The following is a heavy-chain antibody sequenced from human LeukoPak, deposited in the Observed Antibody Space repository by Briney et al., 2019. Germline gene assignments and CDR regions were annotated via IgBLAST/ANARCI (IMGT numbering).Heavy chain of an antibody. V-gene: IGHV3-43*02. J-gene: IGHJ5*02. CDR2: ISGDGGST. Sequence: GGSLRLSCAASGFTFDDYAMHWVRQAPGKGLEWVSLISGDGGSTYYADSAKGRFTISRDNSKNSLYLQMNSLRTEDTALYYCAKARYDILTGYYNWFDPWGQGSLVTVSS. CDR1: GFTFDDYA. CDR3: AKARYDILTGYYNWFDP. D-gene: IGHD3-9*01.